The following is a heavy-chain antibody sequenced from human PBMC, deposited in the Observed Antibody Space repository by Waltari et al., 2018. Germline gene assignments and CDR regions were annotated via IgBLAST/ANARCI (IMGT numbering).Heavy chain of an antibody. CDR3: AKDLRGPEAGTWYFDL. CDR2: VTADSCNT. V-gene: IGHV3-23*01. J-gene: IGHJ2*01. D-gene: IGHD6-13*01. CDR1: GLTFSRAT. Sequence: EVQLLESGGGLVQPGGSLRLSCAASGLTFSRATMRWVRQAPGRGLEWVSAVTADSCNTYYADSVKGRFTISRDNSKNTLYLQMNSLRAEDTAIYYCAKDLRGPEAGTWYFDLWGRGTLVTVSS.